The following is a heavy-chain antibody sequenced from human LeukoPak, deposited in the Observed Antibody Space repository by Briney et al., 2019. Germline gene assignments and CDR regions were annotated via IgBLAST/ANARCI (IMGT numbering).Heavy chain of an antibody. Sequence: GGSLRLSCAASGFTFSSYTMNWVRQAPGKGLEWVSSISMSSSYMYYADSVKGRFTISRDNAKNTLYLQMDSLRAEDTAVYYCAREKSYCSGDCSLAWGQGTLVTVSS. CDR1: GFTFSSYT. J-gene: IGHJ5*02. D-gene: IGHD2-21*02. CDR2: ISMSSSYM. CDR3: AREKSYCSGDCSLA. V-gene: IGHV3-21*06.